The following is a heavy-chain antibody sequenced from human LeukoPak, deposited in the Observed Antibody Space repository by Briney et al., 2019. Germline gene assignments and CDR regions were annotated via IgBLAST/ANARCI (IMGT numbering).Heavy chain of an antibody. V-gene: IGHV3-64*01. CDR2: ISSNGGST. D-gene: IGHD5-18*01. CDR1: GFTFSTYN. J-gene: IGHJ4*02. CDR3: ARSSGYSDGPPRDY. Sequence: GGSLRLSCAASGFTFSTYNMHWVRQAPGKGLEYVSAISSNGGSTSYAHSVKGGFTISRDNSKNTLYLQMGSLRPDDMGVYYCARSSGYSDGPPRDYWGQGTLVTVSS.